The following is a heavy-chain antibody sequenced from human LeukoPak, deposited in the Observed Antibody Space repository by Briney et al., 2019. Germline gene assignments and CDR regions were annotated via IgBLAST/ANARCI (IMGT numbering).Heavy chain of an antibody. J-gene: IGHJ4*02. CDR2: ISYDGDNK. V-gene: IGHV3-30*18. CDR3: AKEGSSSWGETGIDY. Sequence: PGGSLRLSCAVSGFTFRTYGMHWVRQAPGEGLEWVAVISYDGDNKWYANSVKGRFSISRDNSKNTLYLQMNSLRAEDTAVYYCAKEGSSSWGETGIDYWGQGTLVTVSS. CDR1: GFTFRTYG. D-gene: IGHD6-13*01.